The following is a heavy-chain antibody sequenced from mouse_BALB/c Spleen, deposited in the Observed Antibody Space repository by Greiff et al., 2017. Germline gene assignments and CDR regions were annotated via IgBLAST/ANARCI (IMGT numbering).Heavy chain of an antibody. D-gene: IGHD2-1*01. Sequence: DVKLVESGGGLVKPGGSLKLSCAASGFTFSSYAMSWVRQSPEKRLEWVAEISSGGSYTYYPDTVTGRFTISRDNAKNTLYLEMSSLRSEDTAMYYCARIYYGNYVFDYWGQGTTLTVSS. CDR1: GFTFSSYA. J-gene: IGHJ2*01. CDR3: ARIYYGNYVFDY. V-gene: IGHV5-9-4*01. CDR2: ISSGGSYT.